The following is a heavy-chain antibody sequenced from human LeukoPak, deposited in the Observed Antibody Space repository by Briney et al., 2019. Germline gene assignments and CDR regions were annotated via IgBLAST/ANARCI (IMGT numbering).Heavy chain of an antibody. V-gene: IGHV4-59*08. J-gene: IGHJ5*02. CDR1: GGSISSYY. CDR2: IYYSGST. D-gene: IGHD6-13*01. Sequence: PSETLSLTCTVSGGSISSYYWSWIRQPPGKGLEWIGYIYYSGSTNYNPSLKSRVTISVDTSKNQFSLKLSSVTAADTAVYYCARLRAAAGLSTWGQGTLVTVSS. CDR3: ARLRAAAGLST.